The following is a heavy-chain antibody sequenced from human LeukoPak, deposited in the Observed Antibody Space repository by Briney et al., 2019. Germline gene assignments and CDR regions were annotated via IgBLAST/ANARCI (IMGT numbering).Heavy chain of an antibody. CDR2: INQDGSEN. CDR1: GFTFSSYS. D-gene: IGHD6-13*01. CDR3: VRAGGSSWSDF. V-gene: IGHV3-7*01. J-gene: IGHJ4*02. Sequence: GGSLRLSCAASGFTFSSYSMSWVRQSPGKGLEWVANINQDGSENHYVDSVKGRFTISRDNAKNSVFVQMNGLRVEDTAVYYCVRAGGSSWSDFWGQGTLVTVSS.